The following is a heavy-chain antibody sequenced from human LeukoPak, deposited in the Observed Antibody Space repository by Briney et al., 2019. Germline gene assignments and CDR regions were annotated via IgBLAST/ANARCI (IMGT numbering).Heavy chain of an antibody. J-gene: IGHJ4*02. V-gene: IGHV1-8*03. Sequence: ASVKVSCKASGYTFTSYDINWVRQATGPGLEWMGWMNPNSGNTGYAQKFQGRVTITRNTSISTAYMELSSLRSEDTAVYYCARVLYGSGSYYKPVDYWGQGTLVTVSS. CDR1: GYTFTSYD. CDR2: MNPNSGNT. D-gene: IGHD3-10*01. CDR3: ARVLYGSGSYYKPVDY.